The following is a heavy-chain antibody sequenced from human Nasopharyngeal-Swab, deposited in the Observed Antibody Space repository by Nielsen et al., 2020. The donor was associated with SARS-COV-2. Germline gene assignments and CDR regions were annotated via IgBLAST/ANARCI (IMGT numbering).Heavy chain of an antibody. CDR3: ARRDCGGDCFTGDWFDP. D-gene: IGHD2-21*02. CDR2: INPNSGGT. J-gene: IGHJ5*02. Sequence: ASVKVSCKASGYTFTGYYMHWVRQAPGQGLEWMGWINPNSGGTNYAQKFQGWVTMTRDTSISTAYMELRGLRSDDTAVYYCARRDCGGDCFTGDWFDPWGQGTLVTVSS. CDR1: GYTFTGYY. V-gene: IGHV1-2*04.